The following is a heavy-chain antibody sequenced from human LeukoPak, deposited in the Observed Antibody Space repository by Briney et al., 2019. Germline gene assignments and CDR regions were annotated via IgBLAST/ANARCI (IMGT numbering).Heavy chain of an antibody. D-gene: IGHD2-2*02. V-gene: IGHV3-23*01. CDR3: AKPYCSSTSCYNYYYMDV. J-gene: IGHJ6*03. CDR2: ISGSGGST. Sequence: GGSLRLSCAASGFTFSSYAMSWVRQAAGKGLEWVSVISGSGGSTSYADSVRGRFTISRDNSKNTLYLQMNSLRGEDTAVYYCAKPYCSSTSCYNYYYMDVWGKGTTVSVSS. CDR1: GFTFSSYA.